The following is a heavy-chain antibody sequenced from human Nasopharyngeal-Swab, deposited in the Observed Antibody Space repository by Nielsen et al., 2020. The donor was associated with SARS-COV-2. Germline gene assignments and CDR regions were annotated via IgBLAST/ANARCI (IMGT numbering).Heavy chain of an antibody. V-gene: IGHV3-7*01. CDR1: GFTFSGYS. CDR3: ARDSSGWYPDLDY. Sequence: GESLKISCAASGFTFSGYSMSWVRQAPGKGLERVANIKQDGSEKYYVDSVEGRFTISRDSAKNSLFLQMNSLRAEDTAVYYCARDSSGWYPDLDYWGQGTLVTVSS. CDR2: IKQDGSEK. J-gene: IGHJ4*02. D-gene: IGHD6-19*01.